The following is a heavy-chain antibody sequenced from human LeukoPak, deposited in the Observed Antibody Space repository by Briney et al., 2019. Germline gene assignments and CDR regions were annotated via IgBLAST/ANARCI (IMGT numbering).Heavy chain of an antibody. CDR2: IYHSGST. Sequence: SETLSLTCTVSGYSISSGYYWGWIRQPPGKGLEWIGSIYHSGSTYYNPSLKSRVTISVDTSKNQFSLKLSSVTAADTAVYYCARGPPHGVVITQFDYWGQGTLVTVSS. D-gene: IGHD3-3*01. CDR3: ARGPPHGVVITQFDY. V-gene: IGHV4-38-2*02. J-gene: IGHJ4*02. CDR1: GYSISSGYY.